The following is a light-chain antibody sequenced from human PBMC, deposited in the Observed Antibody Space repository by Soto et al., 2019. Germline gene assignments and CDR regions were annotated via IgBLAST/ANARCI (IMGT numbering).Light chain of an antibody. CDR3: QQYNNWPWLT. Sequence: EIVMTQSPATLSASPGERATLSCRASQSVSSNLAWYQQKPGQAPRLLIYGASTRATGIPARFSGSGSGTDVTLTISSLQSEDFAVYYCQQYNNWPWLTVGGGT. CDR1: QSVSSN. V-gene: IGKV3-15*01. CDR2: GAS. J-gene: IGKJ4*01.